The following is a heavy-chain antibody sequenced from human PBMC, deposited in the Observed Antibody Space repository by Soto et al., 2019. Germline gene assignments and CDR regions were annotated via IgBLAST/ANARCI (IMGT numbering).Heavy chain of an antibody. CDR3: ANLPLYGSGFDC. Sequence: DAQLVESGGGLVLPGRSLRLSCVASGFTFDDYAIHWVRQAPGKGLEWVSGISWNGAATGYADSVKGRFTISRDNAKNSLYLQMSSLRTEDTAIYYCANLPLYGSGFDCWGQGTLVTVSS. CDR2: ISWNGAAT. D-gene: IGHD3-10*01. CDR1: GFTFDDYA. V-gene: IGHV3-9*01. J-gene: IGHJ4*02.